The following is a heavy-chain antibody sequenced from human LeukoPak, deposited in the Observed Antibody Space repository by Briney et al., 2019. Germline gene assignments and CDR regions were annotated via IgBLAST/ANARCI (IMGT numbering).Heavy chain of an antibody. Sequence: ASVKVSRKVSGYTLTELSMHWVRQAPGKGLEWMGGFDPEDGETIYAQKFQGRVTMTEDTSTDTAYMELSSLRSEDTAVYYCATDPPITMVRGVIKDYYYYMDVWGKGTTVTVSS. D-gene: IGHD3-10*01. J-gene: IGHJ6*03. V-gene: IGHV1-24*01. CDR1: GYTLTELS. CDR2: FDPEDGET. CDR3: ATDPPITMVRGVIKDYYYYMDV.